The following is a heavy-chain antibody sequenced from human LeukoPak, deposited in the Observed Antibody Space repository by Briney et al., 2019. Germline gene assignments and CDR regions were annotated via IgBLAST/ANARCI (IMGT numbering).Heavy chain of an antibody. CDR3: DREYNNPTYYDLWSGYSPEGGYMDV. CDR1: GRTFSSYA. CDR2: MIPIFGTA. D-gene: IGHD3-3*01. J-gene: IGHJ6*03. V-gene: IGHV1-69*05. Sequence: ASVKVSCKASGRTFSSYAISWVRQAPGQGLEWMGGMIPIFGTANYAQKFQGRVTITTDESTSTAYMELSSLRSEDTAVYYCDREYNNPTYYDLWSGYSPEGGYMDVWGKGTTVTISS.